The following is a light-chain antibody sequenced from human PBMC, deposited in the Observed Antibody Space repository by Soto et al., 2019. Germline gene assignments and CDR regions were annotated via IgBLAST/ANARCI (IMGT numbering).Light chain of an antibody. CDR3: QQRFDWWS. J-gene: IGKJ1*01. CDR2: DAS. V-gene: IGKV1-5*01. Sequence: DIQMTQSPSTLSASVGDRVTITCRASQSISSWLAWYQQKPGKAPKLLIYDASSLESGVPSRFSGSGSGTEFTLTISSLEPEDFAVYYCQQRFDWWSFGRGTKVDIK. CDR1: QSISSW.